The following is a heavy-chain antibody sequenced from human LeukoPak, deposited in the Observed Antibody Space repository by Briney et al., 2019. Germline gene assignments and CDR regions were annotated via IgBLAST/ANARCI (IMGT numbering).Heavy chain of an antibody. J-gene: IGHJ4*02. Sequence: SETLSLTCTVSGYSISSGYYWGWIRQPPGKGLEWIGSIYHSGSTYYNPSLKSRITISVDTSKNQFSLKLSSVTAADAAVYYCARDEYPYGGRTHPYFFDYWGQGTLVTVSS. D-gene: IGHD3-10*01. V-gene: IGHV4-38-2*02. CDR1: GYSISSGYY. CDR3: ARDEYPYGGRTHPYFFDY. CDR2: IYHSGST.